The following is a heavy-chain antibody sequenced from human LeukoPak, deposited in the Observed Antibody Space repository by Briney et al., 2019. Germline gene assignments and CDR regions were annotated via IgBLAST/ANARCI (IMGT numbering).Heavy chain of an antibody. Sequence: GASVKVSCKASGYTFTSYDINWVRQATGQGLEWMGWINPNSGGTNYAQSFQGRVTMTRDTPISTAYMQLSRLTSDDTAVYYCATEVGEIPGDYWGQGTLVTVSS. CDR1: GYTFTSYD. V-gene: IGHV1-2*02. CDR2: INPNSGGT. J-gene: IGHJ4*02. CDR3: ATEVGEIPGDY.